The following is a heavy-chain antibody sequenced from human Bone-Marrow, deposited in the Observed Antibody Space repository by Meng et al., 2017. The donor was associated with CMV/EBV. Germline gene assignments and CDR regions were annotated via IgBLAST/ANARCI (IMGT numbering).Heavy chain of an antibody. D-gene: IGHD1-1*01. CDR2: ISSNGGST. CDR1: GFTFSSYA. CDR3: ARVSLDPRGYFDD. V-gene: IGHV3-64*02. Sequence: GGSLRLSCAASGFTFSSYAMHWVRQAPGKGLEYVSAISSNGGSTYYADSVKGRFTISRDNSKNTLYLQMGSLRAEDTAVYYCARVSLDPRGYFDDWGQGTLVTVSS. J-gene: IGHJ4*02.